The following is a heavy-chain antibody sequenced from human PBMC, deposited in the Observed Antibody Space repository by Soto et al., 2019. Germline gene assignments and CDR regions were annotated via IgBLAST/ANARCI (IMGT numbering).Heavy chain of an antibody. J-gene: IGHJ4*02. CDR3: ARSEGYCSGGSCSYSY. Sequence: GASVKVSCKASGGTFSSYAISWVRQAPGQGLEWMGGIIPIFSTANYAQKFQGRVTITADKSTSTAYMELSSLRSEDTAVYYCARSEGYCSGGSCSYSYWGQGTLVTVSS. V-gene: IGHV1-69*06. CDR2: IIPIFSTA. D-gene: IGHD2-15*01. CDR1: GGTFSSYA.